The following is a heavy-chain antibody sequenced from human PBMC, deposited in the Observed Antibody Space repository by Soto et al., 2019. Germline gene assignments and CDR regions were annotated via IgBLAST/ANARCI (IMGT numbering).Heavy chain of an antibody. CDR1: GFTFSSYD. Sequence: PGGSLRLSCAASGFTFSSYDMHWVRQATGKGLEWVSAIGTAGDTYYPGSVKGRFTISRENAKNSLYLQMNSLRAEDTAVYYCAKDPPSMTTVTTNFDYWGQGTLVTVSS. CDR3: AKDPPSMTTVTTNFDY. V-gene: IGHV3-13*01. D-gene: IGHD4-17*01. CDR2: IGTAGDT. J-gene: IGHJ4*02.